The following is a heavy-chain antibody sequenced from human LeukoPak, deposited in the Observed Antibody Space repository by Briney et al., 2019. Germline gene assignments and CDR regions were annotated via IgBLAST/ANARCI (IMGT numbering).Heavy chain of an antibody. CDR2: ISYDGSNK. V-gene: IGHV3-30-3*01. CDR3: ARESDSSSWRSYYYGMDV. D-gene: IGHD6-13*01. Sequence: GGSLRLSCAASGFTFSSYAMHWVRQAPGKGLEWVAVISYDGSNKCYADSVKGRFTISRDNSKNTLYLQMNSLRAEDTAVYYCARESDSSSWRSYYYGMDVWGQGTTVTVSS. CDR1: GFTFSSYA. J-gene: IGHJ6*02.